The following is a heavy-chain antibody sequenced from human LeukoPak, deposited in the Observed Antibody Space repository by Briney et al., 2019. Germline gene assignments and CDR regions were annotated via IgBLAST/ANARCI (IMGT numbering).Heavy chain of an antibody. CDR1: GGSFSGYY. J-gene: IGHJ6*03. D-gene: IGHD3-3*01. CDR2: INHSGST. Sequence: SETLSLTCAVYGGSFSGYYWSWIRQPPGKGLEWIGEINHSGSTNYNPSLKSRVTISVDTSKNQFSLKLSSVTAADTAVYYCARVRTGDFWSGYPPYDYYMDVWGKGTTVTVSS. V-gene: IGHV4-34*01. CDR3: ARVRTGDFWSGYPPYDYYMDV.